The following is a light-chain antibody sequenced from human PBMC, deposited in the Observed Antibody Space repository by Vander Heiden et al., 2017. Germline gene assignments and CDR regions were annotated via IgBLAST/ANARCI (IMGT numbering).Light chain of an antibody. CDR2: KAS. Sequence: DIQMTQSPSRLSASVGDRVTITCRVSQSINGFLAWYQQKPGKAPKLLIYKASTLESGVPSRFSGSGSGTEFTLTISSLQPDDFASYYCQQYSTFSYTFGQGTKLEIK. V-gene: IGKV1-5*03. CDR1: QSINGF. CDR3: QQYSTFSYT. J-gene: IGKJ2*01.